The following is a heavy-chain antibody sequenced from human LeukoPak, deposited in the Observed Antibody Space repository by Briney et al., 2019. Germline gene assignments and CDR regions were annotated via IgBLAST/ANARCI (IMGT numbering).Heavy chain of an antibody. V-gene: IGHV1-69*13. D-gene: IGHD6-19*01. J-gene: IGHJ4*02. CDR3: AREVAGTGSFYFDY. CDR1: EGTFSSYA. CDR2: IIPIFGTA. Sequence: GASVKVSCKASEGTFSSYAISWVRQAPGQGLEWMGGIIPIFGTANYAQKFQGRVTITADESTSTAYMEPSSLRSEDTAVYYCAREVAGTGSFYFDYWGQGTLVTVSS.